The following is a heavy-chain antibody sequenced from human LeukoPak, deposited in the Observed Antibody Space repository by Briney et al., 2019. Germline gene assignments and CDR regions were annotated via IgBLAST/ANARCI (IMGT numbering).Heavy chain of an antibody. CDR1: GGSISSSGYY. Sequence: SETLSLTCTVAGGSISSSGYYWDWIRQPPGKGLDWIGTIHYSGTTFYKSSLESRLTMSVDTSKNQFSLKLSSVTAADTAAYYCASIAGDSSSWYRAYYFDYWGQGTLVTVSS. CDR3: ASIAGDSSSWYRAYYFDY. CDR2: IHYSGTT. V-gene: IGHV4-39*01. J-gene: IGHJ4*02. D-gene: IGHD6-13*01.